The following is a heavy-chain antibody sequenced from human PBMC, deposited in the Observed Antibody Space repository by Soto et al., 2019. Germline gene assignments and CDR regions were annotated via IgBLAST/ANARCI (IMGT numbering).Heavy chain of an antibody. V-gene: IGHV3-7*01. J-gene: IGHJ1*01. D-gene: IGHD6-19*01. CDR1: GFTFSSYW. Sequence: SLRLSCAASGFTFSSYWMSWVRQAPGKGLEWVANIKQDGSEKYYVDSVKGRFTISRDNAKNSLYLQMNSLRAEDTAVYYCARDRLEQWLSGDFQHWGQGTLVTVSS. CDR2: IKQDGSEK. CDR3: ARDRLEQWLSGDFQH.